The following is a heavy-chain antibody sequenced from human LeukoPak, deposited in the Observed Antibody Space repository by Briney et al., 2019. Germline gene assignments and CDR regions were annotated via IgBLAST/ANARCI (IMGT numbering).Heavy chain of an antibody. Sequence: GGSLRLSCVVSGFSLSSHGMHWVRQAPGKGLEDVSAISSNGISTFYANSVKDRFTVSRDDSKNTVYLQMGSLRAEDMAVYYCVKWTNYYFALWGRGTLVTVSS. V-gene: IGHV3-64*01. CDR3: VKWTNYYFAL. CDR1: GFSLSSHG. D-gene: IGHD2-8*01. J-gene: IGHJ2*01. CDR2: ISSNGIST.